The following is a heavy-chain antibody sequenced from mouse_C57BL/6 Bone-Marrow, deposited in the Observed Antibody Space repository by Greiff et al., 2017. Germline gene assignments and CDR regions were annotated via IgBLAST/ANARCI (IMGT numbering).Heavy chain of an antibody. CDR1: GFSLTSYA. J-gene: IGHJ3*01. Sequence: QVQLKESGPGLVAPSQSLSITCTVSGFSLTSYAISWVRPPPGQGLEWLGVIWTGGGTNYNYASKSRLSISKDNSQSQVFLKMISLQTDDTARYYVARWNWAWCAYWGQGTLVTVSA. CDR2: IWTGGGT. D-gene: IGHD4-1*01. CDR3: ARWNWAWCAY. V-gene: IGHV2-9-1*01.